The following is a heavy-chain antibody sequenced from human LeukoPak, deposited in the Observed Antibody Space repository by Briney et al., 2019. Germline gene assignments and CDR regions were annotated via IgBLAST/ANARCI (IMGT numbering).Heavy chain of an antibody. D-gene: IGHD3-22*01. J-gene: IGHJ4*02. Sequence: PGGSLRLSCAASGFTFSSYAMSWVRQAPGKGLEWVSAISGSGGSTYYADSVKGRFTISRDNSKNTLYLLMNSLKTEDTAVYYCTSQAYDSRGYYYQLDYWGQGTLVTVSS. V-gene: IGHV3-23*01. CDR1: GFTFSSYA. CDR3: TSQAYDSRGYYYQLDY. CDR2: ISGSGGST.